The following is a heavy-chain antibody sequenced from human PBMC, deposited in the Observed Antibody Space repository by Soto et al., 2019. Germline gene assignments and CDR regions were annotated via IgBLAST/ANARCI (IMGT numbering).Heavy chain of an antibody. J-gene: IGHJ4*02. CDR2: ISTYNGNT. CDR3: AREFVTRRGFED. V-gene: IGHV1-18*04. CDR1: GYTFNSYN. Sequence: QVQLVQSGAEVKKPGASVKVSCKASGYTFNSYNIDWVRQAPGQGLEWMGWISTYNGNTYYAQKLQGRVTMTTDTSTNTAYMELRSLRSDDTAVYFCAREFVTRRGFEDWGQGTLVTVSS. D-gene: IGHD2-15*01.